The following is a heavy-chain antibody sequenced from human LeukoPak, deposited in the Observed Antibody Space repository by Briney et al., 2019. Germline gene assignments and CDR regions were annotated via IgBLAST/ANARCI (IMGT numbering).Heavy chain of an antibody. Sequence: GGSLRLCCTASGYTFSSYNMNWVRQAPGKGLEWVSSITSGSSYIYYADSVKGRFTISRDNAKNSLYLQMNSLRAEDTAVYYCARHPYSGSYGNYYYYFMDVWGKGATVTISS. V-gene: IGHV3-21*01. D-gene: IGHD1-26*01. CDR2: ITSGSSYI. CDR3: ARHPYSGSYGNYYYYFMDV. J-gene: IGHJ6*03. CDR1: GYTFSSYN.